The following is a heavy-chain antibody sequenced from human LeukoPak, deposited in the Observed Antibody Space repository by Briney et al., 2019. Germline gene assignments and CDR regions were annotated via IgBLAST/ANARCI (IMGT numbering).Heavy chain of an antibody. CDR3: ASGDGNSRLELLPY. Sequence: ASVKVSCKASGGTFSSYAISWVRQAPGQGLEWMGRIIPIFGTANYAQKFQGRVTITTDESTSTAYMELSSLRSEDTAVYYCASGDGNSRLELLPYWGQGTLVTVSS. D-gene: IGHD1-7*01. CDR2: IIPIFGTA. J-gene: IGHJ4*02. CDR1: GGTFSSYA. V-gene: IGHV1-69*05.